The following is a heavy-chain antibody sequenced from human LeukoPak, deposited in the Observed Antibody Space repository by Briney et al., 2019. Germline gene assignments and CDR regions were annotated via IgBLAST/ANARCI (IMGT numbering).Heavy chain of an antibody. CDR1: GVSFSGYY. Sequence: PSETLSLTCAVYGVSFSGYYWSWIRQPPGKGLEWIGEINHSGSTNYNPSLKSRVTISVDTSKNQFSLKLSSVTAVDTAVYYCARDDTAMSNDAFDIWGQGTMVTVSS. CDR3: ARDDTAMSNDAFDI. V-gene: IGHV4-34*01. CDR2: INHSGST. J-gene: IGHJ3*02. D-gene: IGHD5-18*01.